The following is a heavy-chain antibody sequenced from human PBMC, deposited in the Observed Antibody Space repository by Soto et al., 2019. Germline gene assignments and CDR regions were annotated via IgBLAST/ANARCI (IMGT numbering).Heavy chain of an antibody. Sequence: QVQLQESGPGLVKPSGTLSLTCAVSGGSISSSNWWSWVRQPPGKGLEWIGEIWHSGSTNYNPSLKSGVTVSVDRSKHQFSLTLNAVTAADTAVYYWARGHYYYGGKEGKAWYIWGQGTMVTVSS. CDR2: IWHSGST. V-gene: IGHV4-4*02. CDR1: GGSISSSNW. J-gene: IGHJ3*02. D-gene: IGHD3-22*01. CDR3: ARGHYYYGGKEGKAWYI.